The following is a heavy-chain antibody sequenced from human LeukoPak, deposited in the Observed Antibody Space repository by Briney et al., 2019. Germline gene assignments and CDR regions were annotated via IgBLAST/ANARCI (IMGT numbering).Heavy chain of an antibody. J-gene: IGHJ4*02. CDR2: IWYDGSNK. CDR1: GFTFSSYG. V-gene: IGHV3-33*01. Sequence: GRSLRLSCAASGFTFSSYGMHWVRQAPGKGLEWVAVIWYDGSNKYYADSVKGRFTISRDNSKNTLYLQMNSLRAEDTAVYYCARDANYYDSSALGYWGQGTLVTVSS. CDR3: ARDANYYDSSALGY. D-gene: IGHD3-22*01.